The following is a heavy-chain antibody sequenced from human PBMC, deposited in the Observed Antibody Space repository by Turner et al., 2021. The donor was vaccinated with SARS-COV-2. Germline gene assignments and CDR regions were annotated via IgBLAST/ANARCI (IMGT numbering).Heavy chain of an antibody. V-gene: IGHV3-53*01. CDR3: ARDLGGLRFDY. Sequence: EVQLVESGGGLIQPGGSLRLSCAASGFTVSSNYMSWVRQAPGKGLEWVSVIYSGGSTFYGDSVKGRFTISRDNSKKTIYLQMNSLRAEDTAVYYCARDLGGLRFDYWGQGTLVTVSS. CDR1: GFTVSSNY. D-gene: IGHD2-15*01. CDR2: IYSGGST. J-gene: IGHJ4*02.